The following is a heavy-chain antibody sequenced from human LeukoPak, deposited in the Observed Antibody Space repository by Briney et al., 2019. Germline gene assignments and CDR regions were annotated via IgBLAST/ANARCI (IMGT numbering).Heavy chain of an antibody. CDR1: AYTFTIYD. D-gene: IGHD5-12*01. V-gene: IGHV1-8*03. CDR2: TNTNSGST. CDR3: ARGRSTGYPYYFEY. J-gene: IGHJ4*02. Sequence: ASVNVSCKASAYTFTIYDINWVRQATGQGLERMGWTNTNSGSTGYAHKVQGRGTFTSNTAISTAYMELSGLRCEDTAVYYCARGRSTGYPYYFEYWGQGTLVTVSS.